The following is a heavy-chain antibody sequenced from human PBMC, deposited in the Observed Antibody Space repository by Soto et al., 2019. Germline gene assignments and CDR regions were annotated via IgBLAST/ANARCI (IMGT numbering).Heavy chain of an antibody. CDR3: ARGRDQLLYNGMEV. Sequence: EVQLVETGGDLIQPGGSLRLSCAASGLSVSSTFMNWVRQAPGKGLFWVAVIYPDGSTYYADSVMGRFTISRDTSKNTVSLQMDSLRVDDSAVYHCARGRDQLLYNGMEVWGQGTTVIVSS. CDR1: GLSVSSTF. J-gene: IGHJ6*02. V-gene: IGHV3-53*02. D-gene: IGHD1-1*01. CDR2: IYPDGST.